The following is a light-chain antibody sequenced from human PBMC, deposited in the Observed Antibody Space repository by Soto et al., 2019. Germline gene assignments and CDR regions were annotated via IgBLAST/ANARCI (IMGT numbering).Light chain of an antibody. CDR1: QSVSANY. CDR3: QQPGRSPVT. J-gene: IGKJ3*01. CDR2: GAS. Sequence: EIVLTQSPGTLSLSPGERATLSCRASQSVSANYLAWYQQKAGQAPRLLIYGASTMATGIPDRFSGSGSGTDFTLTISRLEPEDFAVYFCQQPGRSPVTFGPGTKVDI. V-gene: IGKV3-20*01.